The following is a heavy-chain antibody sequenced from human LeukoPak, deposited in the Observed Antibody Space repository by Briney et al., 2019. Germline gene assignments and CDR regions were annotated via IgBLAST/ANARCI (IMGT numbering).Heavy chain of an antibody. Sequence: GGSLRLSCAASGFTFSSYAMHWVRQAPGKGLEWVAVISYDGSNKYYADSVKGRFTISRDNSKNTLYLQMNSLRAEDTAVYYCARDHLYYYDSSGTSCFDYWGQGTLVTVSS. V-gene: IGHV3-30-3*01. CDR3: ARDHLYYYDSSGTSCFDY. CDR1: GFTFSSYA. D-gene: IGHD3-22*01. CDR2: ISYDGSNK. J-gene: IGHJ4*02.